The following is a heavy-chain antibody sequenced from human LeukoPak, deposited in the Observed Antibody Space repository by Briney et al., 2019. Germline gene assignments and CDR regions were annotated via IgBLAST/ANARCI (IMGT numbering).Heavy chain of an antibody. J-gene: IGHJ3*02. CDR1: GFTFSSYS. D-gene: IGHD1-26*01. Sequence: KTGGSLRLSCAASGFTFSSYSMNWVRQAPGKGLEWVSSISSSSSYIYYADSVKGRFTISRDNAKNSLYLRMNSLRAEDTAVYYCARDHGVGATRGAFDIWGQGTMVTVSS. CDR3: ARDHGVGATRGAFDI. V-gene: IGHV3-21*01. CDR2: ISSSSSYI.